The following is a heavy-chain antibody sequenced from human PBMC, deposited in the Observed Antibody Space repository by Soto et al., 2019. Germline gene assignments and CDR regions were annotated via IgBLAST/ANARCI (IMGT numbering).Heavy chain of an antibody. V-gene: IGHV3-30*18. J-gene: IGHJ4*02. D-gene: IGHD1-26*01. CDR2: MSYDGSNE. CDR3: AKDGSHNFDY. Sequence: ESGGGVVQPGRSLRLSCAASGFTFSHYAMHWVRQAPGKGLEWVALMSYDGSNEYYADSVKGRFTISRDNSKNTLYLQMNSLRAEDTAVYYCAKDGSHNFDYWGQGTLVTVPS. CDR1: GFTFSHYA.